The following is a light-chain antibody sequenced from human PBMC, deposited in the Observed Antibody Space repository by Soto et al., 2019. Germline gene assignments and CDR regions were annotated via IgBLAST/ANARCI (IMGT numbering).Light chain of an antibody. CDR2: GAS. V-gene: IGKV3-20*01. CDR3: QQYGSSGT. J-gene: IGKJ1*01. Sequence: EIVLTQSPGTLSLSPGERATLSCRASQSVSNHYLAWYQQKPGQAPRLLIYGASNRATGIPDRFSGSGSGTDFTLTISRLEPEDFAVYYCQQYGSSGTFGQGTKGEIK. CDR1: QSVSNHY.